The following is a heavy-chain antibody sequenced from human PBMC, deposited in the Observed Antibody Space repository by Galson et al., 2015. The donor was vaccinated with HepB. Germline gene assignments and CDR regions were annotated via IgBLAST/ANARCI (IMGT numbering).Heavy chain of an antibody. J-gene: IGHJ4*02. V-gene: IGHV3-21*01. Sequence: SLRLSCAASGFTFSSYSMNWVRQAPGKGLEWVSSISSSSTYVYYADSVKGRFTISRDNAKNSLYLQMNSLRAEDTAVYYCAREGNWPVQGNFDYWGQGTLVTVSS. CDR1: GFTFSSYS. CDR3: AREGNWPVQGNFDY. CDR2: ISSSSTYV. D-gene: IGHD3-10*01.